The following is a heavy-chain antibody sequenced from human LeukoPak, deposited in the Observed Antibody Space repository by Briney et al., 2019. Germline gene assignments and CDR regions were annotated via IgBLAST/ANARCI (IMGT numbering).Heavy chain of an antibody. CDR1: GGSISSTSYY. D-gene: IGHD6-19*01. CDR2: IYYSGST. Sequence: SETLSLTCTVSGGSISSTSYYWGWIRQSPGKGLEWIGSIYYSGSTYYNPSLKSRVTISLDMSKNQFSLKLSSVTAADTAVYYCARLSERQWLLYDYWGQGTLVTVSS. V-gene: IGHV4-39*07. CDR3: ARLSERQWLLYDY. J-gene: IGHJ4*02.